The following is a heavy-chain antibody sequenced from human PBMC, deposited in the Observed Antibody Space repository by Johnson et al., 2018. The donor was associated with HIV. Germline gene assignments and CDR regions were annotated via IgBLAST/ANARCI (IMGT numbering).Heavy chain of an antibody. CDR2: INCVGSSS. J-gene: IGHJ3*02. Sequence: VQLVESGGGLVQSGGSLRLSCAASGFTFRTYWMHWVRQAPGKGLVWVSRINCVGSSSTYADSVKGRFTISRDNAKNTLYLQMNSLGDEDTAVYYCARGGGRSYEAFDIWGQGTMVTVSS. D-gene: IGHD2-15*01. CDR1: GFTFRTYW. V-gene: IGHV3-74*03. CDR3: ARGGGRSYEAFDI.